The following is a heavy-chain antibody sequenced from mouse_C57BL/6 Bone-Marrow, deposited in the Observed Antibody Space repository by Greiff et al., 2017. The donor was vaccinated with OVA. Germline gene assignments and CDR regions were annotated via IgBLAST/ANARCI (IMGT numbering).Heavy chain of an antibody. V-gene: IGHV1-64*01. D-gene: IGHD1-1*01. Sequence: QVQLQQPGAELVKPGASVNLSCKASGYTFTSYWMHWVKQRPGQGLEWIGMIHPNSGSTNYNEKFKSKATLTVDKSSSTAYMQLSSLTSEDSAVYYCAREDLYYYGSGAYWGQGTLVTVSA. J-gene: IGHJ3*01. CDR2: IHPNSGST. CDR1: GYTFTSYW. CDR3: AREDLYYYGSGAY.